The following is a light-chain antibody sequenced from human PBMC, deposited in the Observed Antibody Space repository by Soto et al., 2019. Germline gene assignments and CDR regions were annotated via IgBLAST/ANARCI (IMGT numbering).Light chain of an antibody. J-gene: IGLJ3*02. Sequence: QSALTQPASVSGSPGQSITISCTGTSSDIGGYNYVSWYQQYPGKAPNLIIYEVTNRPSGISYRFSGSKSGNTASLTISGLQVEDEADYYCSSYAGSSTVFGGGTKLTVL. CDR3: SSYAGSSTV. V-gene: IGLV2-14*01. CDR2: EVT. CDR1: SSDIGGYNY.